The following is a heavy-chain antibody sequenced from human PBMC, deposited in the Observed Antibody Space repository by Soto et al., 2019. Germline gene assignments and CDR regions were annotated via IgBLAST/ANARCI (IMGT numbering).Heavy chain of an antibody. J-gene: IGHJ4*02. V-gene: IGHV5-51*01. D-gene: IGHD2-2*01. CDR1: GCRFTSYW. CDR3: ARPPDYCSSTSCPVDY. Sequence: GESLKISCKGSGCRFTSYWIGWVRQMPGKGLEWMGIIYPGDSDTRYSPSFQGQVTISADKSISTAYLQWSSLKASDTAMYYCARPPDYCSSTSCPVDYWAQGTLVTVSS. CDR2: IYPGDSDT.